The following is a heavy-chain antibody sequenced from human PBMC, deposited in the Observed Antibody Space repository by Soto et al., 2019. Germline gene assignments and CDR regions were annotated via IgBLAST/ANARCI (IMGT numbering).Heavy chain of an antibody. CDR2: IWYDGSHK. CDR1: GFTFSSYG. V-gene: IGHV3-33*01. J-gene: IGHJ4*02. D-gene: IGHD2-15*01. Sequence: QVQLVESGGGVVQPGRSLRLSCAASGFTFSSYGIHWVRQAPGKGLEWVAVIWYDGSHKYYADSVKGRFTISRENSKNTLSLQMNSMRAEDTAVYYCARDPGLYCRGGSCFNSYFDYWGQGTLVTVSS. CDR3: ARDPGLYCRGGSCFNSYFDY.